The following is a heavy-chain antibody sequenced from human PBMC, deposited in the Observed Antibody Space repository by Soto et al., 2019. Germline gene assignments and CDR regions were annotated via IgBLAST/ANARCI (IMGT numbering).Heavy chain of an antibody. CDR3: AKRRGAGGHFDY. J-gene: IGHJ4*02. CDR1: GFTFSSYA. Sequence: GGSLRLSCAASGFTFSSYAMQWVRQAPGKGLEWVAVISYDGSNKYYADSVKGRFTISRDNSKNTLSLQMNSLTAEDTAVYFCAKRRGAGGHFDYWGQGALVTVSS. V-gene: IGHV3-30-3*01. CDR2: ISYDGSNK. D-gene: IGHD2-15*01.